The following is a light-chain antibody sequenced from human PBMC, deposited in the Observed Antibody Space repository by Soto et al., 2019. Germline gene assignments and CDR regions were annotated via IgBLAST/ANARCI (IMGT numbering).Light chain of an antibody. V-gene: IGKV4-1*01. J-gene: IGKJ1*01. CDR2: WAS. CDR3: QQYYTNSWS. Sequence: DIVMTQSPDSLAVSLGERATINCKSSQSVLHSPNNKNYLAWYQHKPGQPPKMLIYWASSRESGVPDRFSGSGSGTDFTPTISSLQSEDVAVYYCQQYYTNSWSFGQGTKVEIK. CDR1: QSVLHSPNNKNY.